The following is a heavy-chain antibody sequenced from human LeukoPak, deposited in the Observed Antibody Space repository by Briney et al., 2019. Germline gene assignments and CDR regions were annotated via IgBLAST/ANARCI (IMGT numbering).Heavy chain of an antibody. CDR3: ARSGGIAAAGSDPLFDY. CDR2: INPDGSTT. CDR1: GFTFSNFW. D-gene: IGHD6-13*01. J-gene: IGHJ4*02. Sequence: GGSLRLSCAASGFTFSNFWMSWVRQAPGKGLEWVAIINPDGSTTGYVDSVKGRYTISRDNAKNSLCLQLNSLRAEDTAVYYCARSGGIAAAGSDPLFDYWGQGTLVTVSS. V-gene: IGHV3-7*01.